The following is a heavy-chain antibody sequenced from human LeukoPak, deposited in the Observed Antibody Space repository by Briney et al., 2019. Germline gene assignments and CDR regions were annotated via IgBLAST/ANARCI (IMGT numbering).Heavy chain of an antibody. V-gene: IGHV3-30-3*01. CDR2: ISYDGSNK. CDR3: ASGLGGSKSVDI. D-gene: IGHD1-14*01. Sequence: GGSLRLSCAASGFTFNSFAMSWVRQAPGKGLEWVAVISYDGSNKYYADSVKGRFTISRDNSKNTLYLQMNSLRAEDTAVYYCASGLGGSKSVDIWGQGTMVTVSS. CDR1: GFTFNSFA. J-gene: IGHJ3*02.